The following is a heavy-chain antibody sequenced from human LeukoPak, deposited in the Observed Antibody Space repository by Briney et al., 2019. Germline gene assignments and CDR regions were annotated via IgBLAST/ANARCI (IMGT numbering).Heavy chain of an antibody. CDR2: IPTSGISV. D-gene: IGHD2-8*02. V-gene: IGHV3-11*01. CDR3: ARDFKYCTGGVCYFTAVADY. CDR1: GFSFSRYY. J-gene: IGHJ4*02. Sequence: GGSLRLSCAASGFSFSRYYMSWVRQTPGKALEWISYIPTSGISVQYADSVRGRFTASRDDAKNSLHLQMDSLRVEDTALYYCARDFKYCTGGVCYFTAVADYWGQGTLVTVSS.